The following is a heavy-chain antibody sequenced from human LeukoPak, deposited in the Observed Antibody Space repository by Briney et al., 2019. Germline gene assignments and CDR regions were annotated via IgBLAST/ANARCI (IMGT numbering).Heavy chain of an antibody. CDR3: ARAGDSDTYYCPFQH. V-gene: IGHV4-61*01. CDR2: IYYSGST. Sequence: SETLSLTCTVSGYSISSGYYWSWIRQPPGKGLEWIGYIYYSGSTNYNPSLKSRVTISVDTSKNQFSLKLSSVTAADTAVYYCARAGDSDTYYCPFQHWGQGTLVTVSS. CDR1: GYSISSGYY. D-gene: IGHD3-10*01. J-gene: IGHJ1*01.